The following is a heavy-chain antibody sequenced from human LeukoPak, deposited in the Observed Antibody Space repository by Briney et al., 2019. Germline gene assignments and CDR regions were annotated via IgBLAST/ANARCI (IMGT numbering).Heavy chain of an antibody. J-gene: IGHJ4*02. CDR2: IRYDGSNK. Sequence: GGSLRLSCAASGFSFISYGMHWVRQAPGKGLEWVAFIRYDGSNKYYADSVKGRFTISRDNSKNTLYLQMNSLRAEDTAVYYCAKGTYDSSGYYSGGDLDYWGQGTLVTVAS. V-gene: IGHV3-30*02. CDR3: AKGTYDSSGYYSGGDLDY. D-gene: IGHD3-22*01. CDR1: GFSFISYG.